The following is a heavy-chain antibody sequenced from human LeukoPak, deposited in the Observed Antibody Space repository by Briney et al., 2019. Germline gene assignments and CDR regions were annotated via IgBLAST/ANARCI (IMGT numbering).Heavy chain of an antibody. CDR1: GYTFTNYH. CDR2: INPDTGDK. CDR3: ARTTSMTASGYDY. J-gene: IGHJ4*02. V-gene: IGHV1-8*03. Sequence: ASVKASCKASGYTFTNYHINWVRQASGQGLEWMTWINPDTGDKGYARKFQDRVTITTDTSISTAYMELSGLSSEDTAVYFCARTTSMTASGYDYWGQGTLVTVSS. D-gene: IGHD2-21*02.